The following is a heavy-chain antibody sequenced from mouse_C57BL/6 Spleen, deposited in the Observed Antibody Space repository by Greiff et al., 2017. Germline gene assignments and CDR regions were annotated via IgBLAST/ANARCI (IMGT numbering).Heavy chain of an antibody. CDR2: INPSSGYT. D-gene: IGHD2-5*01. CDR3: ARSVYSNYWYFDV. Sequence: VQLQQSGAELAKPGASVKLSCTASGYTFTSYWMHWVKQRPGQGLEWIGYINPSSGYTKYNQKFKDKATLTADKSSSTAYMQLSSLTYEDSAVYYCARSVYSNYWYFDVWGTGTTVTVSS. J-gene: IGHJ1*03. V-gene: IGHV1-7*01. CDR1: GYTFTSYW.